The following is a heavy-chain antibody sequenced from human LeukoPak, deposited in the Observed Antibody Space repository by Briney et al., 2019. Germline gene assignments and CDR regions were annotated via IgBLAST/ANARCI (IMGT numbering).Heavy chain of an antibody. CDR2: IYPGDSDT. CDR1: GYRFTSYW. V-gene: IGHV5-51*01. J-gene: IGHJ3*02. D-gene: IGHD1-26*01. Sequence: GESLKISGEGSGYRFTSYWIGWVRQMPGKGLEWMGFIYPGDSDTRYSPSFQGQVTISADKSMSTAYLQWSSLKASDTAMYYCARRRGRYSGDAFDIWGQGTMVTVSS. CDR3: ARRRGRYSGDAFDI.